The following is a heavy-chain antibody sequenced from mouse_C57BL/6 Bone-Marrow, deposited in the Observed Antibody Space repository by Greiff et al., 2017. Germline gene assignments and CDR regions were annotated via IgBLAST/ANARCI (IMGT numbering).Heavy chain of an antibody. D-gene: IGHD2-4*01. CDR1: GFTFSDYG. V-gene: IGHV5-17*01. Sequence: DVMLVESGGGLVKPGGSLKLSCAASGFTFSDYGMHWVRQAPEKGLEWVAYISSGSSTIYYADTVQGRFTIARDNAKNTLFLQMTSLRSEDTAMYYCARRGVYYDYDLAWFAYWGQGTLVTVSA. CDR2: ISSGSSTI. J-gene: IGHJ3*01. CDR3: ARRGVYYDYDLAWFAY.